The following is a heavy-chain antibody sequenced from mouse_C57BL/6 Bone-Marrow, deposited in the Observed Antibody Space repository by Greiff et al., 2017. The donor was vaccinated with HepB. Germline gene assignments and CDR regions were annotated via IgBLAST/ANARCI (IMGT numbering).Heavy chain of an antibody. J-gene: IGHJ1*03. CDR2: IYPRSGNT. D-gene: IGHD1-1*01. CDR3: ARWGTTVVAFYWYFDV. CDR1: GYTFTSYG. Sequence: QVQLQQSGAELARPGASVKLSCKASGYTFTSYGISWVKQRTGQGLEWIGEIYPRSGNTYYNEKFKGKATLTAEKSSSTAYMELRSLTSEDSAVYFCARWGTTVVAFYWYFDVWGTGTTVTVSS. V-gene: IGHV1-81*01.